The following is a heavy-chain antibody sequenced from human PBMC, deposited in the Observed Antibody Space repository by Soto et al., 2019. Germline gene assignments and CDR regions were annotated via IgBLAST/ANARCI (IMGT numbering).Heavy chain of an antibody. CDR3: AKDRAGDIYVAARSGLDY. V-gene: IGHV3-30*18. CDR1: GFTFFSYG. D-gene: IGHD3-3*01. J-gene: IGHJ4*02. CDR2: ISHDGSNK. Sequence: GGSLRLSCAASGFTFFSYGMHWVRQAPGKGLEWVAVISHDGSNKYYGDSVKGRFTISRDNSKNTLYLQMNSLRADDTAVYYCAKDRAGDIYVAARSGLDYWGQGTLVTVSS.